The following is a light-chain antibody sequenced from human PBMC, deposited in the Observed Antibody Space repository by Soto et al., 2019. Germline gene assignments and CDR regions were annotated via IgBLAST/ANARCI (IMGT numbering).Light chain of an antibody. CDR3: QQYNTYPRT. CDR1: QGINSF. Sequence: DIQLTQFPSSLSASVGDRVTISCRASQGINSFLAWFQVKPGKAPKSLIVAASSLQSGVPSKFSGSGSGTDFTLTISSLQPEDSATYYCQQYNTYPRTFGQGTRLEIK. J-gene: IGKJ5*01. V-gene: IGKV1-16*02. CDR2: AAS.